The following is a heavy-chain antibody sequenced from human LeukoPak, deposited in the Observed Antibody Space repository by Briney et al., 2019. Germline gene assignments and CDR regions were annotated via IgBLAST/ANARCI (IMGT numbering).Heavy chain of an antibody. Sequence: PGGSLRLSCAASGFTFSSYGMHWVSQAPGKGLEWVAFIRYDGSNKYYADSVKGRFTISRDNSKNTLYLQMNSLRAEDTAVYYCALGATDSSGYYHAAPIDHWGQGTLVTVSS. CDR3: ALGATDSSGYYHAAPIDH. CDR2: IRYDGSNK. D-gene: IGHD3-22*01. J-gene: IGHJ4*02. V-gene: IGHV3-30*02. CDR1: GFTFSSYG.